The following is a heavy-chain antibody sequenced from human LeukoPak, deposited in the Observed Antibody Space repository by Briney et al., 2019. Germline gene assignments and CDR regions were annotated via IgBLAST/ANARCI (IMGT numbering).Heavy chain of an antibody. CDR3: ARTPDTAMTFDY. D-gene: IGHD5-18*01. CDR1: GYTFISYY. J-gene: IGHJ4*02. V-gene: IGHV1-46*01. Sequence: VSVKVSCKASGYTFISYYMHWVRQAPRQGLEWMGIINPSGGSTSYAQKFQDRVTMTRDTSTSTVYMELSSLRSEDTAVYYCARTPDTAMTFDYWGPGTLVTVSS. CDR2: INPSGGST.